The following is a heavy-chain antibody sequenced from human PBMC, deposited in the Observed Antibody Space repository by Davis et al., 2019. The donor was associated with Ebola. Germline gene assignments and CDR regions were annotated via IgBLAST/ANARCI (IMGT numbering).Heavy chain of an antibody. CDR1: GGSFSGYY. CDR2: INHSGST. CDR3: ARGPSVVNFDY. V-gene: IGHV4-34*01. J-gene: IGHJ4*02. D-gene: IGHD3-22*01. Sequence: SETLSLTCAVYGGSFSGYYWSWIRQPPGKGLEWIGEINHSGSTNYNPSLKSRVTISVDTSKNQFSLKLSSVTAADTAVYYCARGPSVVNFDYWGQGTLVTVSS.